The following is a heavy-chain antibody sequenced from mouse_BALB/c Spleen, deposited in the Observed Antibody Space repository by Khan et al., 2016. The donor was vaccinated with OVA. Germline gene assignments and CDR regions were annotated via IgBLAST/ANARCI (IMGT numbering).Heavy chain of an antibody. CDR2: INSGSTST. Sequence: ELVESGGGLVRPGGSLKLSCAASGFSFTTYTMSWVRQTPERRLEWVATINSGSTSTYYPDSVKGRFTISRDNAKNTLYLQMSSLKSEDTAMYYCTRDGNYAHWYFDVWGAGTTVTVSS. CDR1: GFSFTTYT. V-gene: IGHV5-6-4*01. J-gene: IGHJ1*01. D-gene: IGHD2-1*01. CDR3: TRDGNYAHWYFDV.